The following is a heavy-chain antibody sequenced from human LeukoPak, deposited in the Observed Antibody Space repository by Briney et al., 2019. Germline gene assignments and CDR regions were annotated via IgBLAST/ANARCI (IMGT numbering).Heavy chain of an antibody. CDR2: ISYDGSNK. J-gene: IGHJ4*02. Sequence: GGSLRLSCAASGFTFSSYGMHWVRQAPGKGLEWVAVISYDGSNKYYADSVKGRFTISRDNSKNTLYLQMNSLRAEDTAVYYCAREPLRVYYFDYWGQGTLVTVSS. V-gene: IGHV3-30*03. D-gene: IGHD2-21*02. CDR3: AREPLRVYYFDY. CDR1: GFTFSSYG.